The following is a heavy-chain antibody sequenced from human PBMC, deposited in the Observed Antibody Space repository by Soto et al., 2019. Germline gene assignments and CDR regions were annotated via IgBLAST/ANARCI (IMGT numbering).Heavy chain of an antibody. J-gene: IGHJ4*02. CDR1: GFTFSTYS. Sequence: PGGSLRLSCAASGFTFSTYSMNWVRQAPGKGLEWVSYISSSSSIIYYADSVKGRFTISRDNAKNSLYLQMNSLRDEDTAVYYCARDSYYYGSGNYYNFDYWGQGTLVTVSS. D-gene: IGHD3-10*01. V-gene: IGHV3-48*02. CDR3: ARDSYYYGSGNYYNFDY. CDR2: ISSSSSII.